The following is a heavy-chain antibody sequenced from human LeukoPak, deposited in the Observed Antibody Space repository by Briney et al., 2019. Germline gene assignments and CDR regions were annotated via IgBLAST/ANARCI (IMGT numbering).Heavy chain of an antibody. Sequence: GASVKVSCKASGYTFYTYGISWVRQAPGQGLEWMGWTSGYNGHTKYAQKFHDRVTLTADTSTSTAYMEMRSLRSDDTAVYYCARIQSAGTSDAFDIWGQGTMLTVS. D-gene: IGHD3-10*01. J-gene: IGHJ3*02. CDR1: GYTFYTYG. CDR3: ARIQSAGTSDAFDI. CDR2: TSGYNGHT. V-gene: IGHV1-18*01.